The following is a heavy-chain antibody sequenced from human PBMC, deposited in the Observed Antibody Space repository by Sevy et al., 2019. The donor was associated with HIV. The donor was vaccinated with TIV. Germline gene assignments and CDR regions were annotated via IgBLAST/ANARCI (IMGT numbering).Heavy chain of an antibody. J-gene: IGHJ4*02. D-gene: IGHD3-10*01. Sequence: SETLSLTCTVSGDSMNSYYWSWIRQPAGKGLEWLGRIYARGNTDYNPYVTSRVTMSIDTSKNQFFLKLNSVTAADTAVYCGAREGAAIGRLPDFWGQGTLVTVSS. CDR2: IYARGNT. CDR3: AREGAAIGRLPDF. CDR1: GDSMNSYY. V-gene: IGHV4-4*07.